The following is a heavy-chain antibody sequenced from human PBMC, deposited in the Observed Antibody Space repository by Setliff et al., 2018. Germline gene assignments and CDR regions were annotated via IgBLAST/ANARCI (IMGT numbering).Heavy chain of an antibody. Sequence: PSETLSLTCTVSGDTLSVYYWSWVRQSPGQGLEWIGYIYSSGSTNYNPSLESRVTISVDTSKNQFSLKLNFVTAADTAVYYCARHPASGSYYGGSIYYFDHWGQGTLVTVSS. J-gene: IGHJ4*02. CDR2: IYSSGST. CDR1: GDTLSVYY. CDR3: ARHPASGSYYGGSIYYFDH. D-gene: IGHD1-26*01. V-gene: IGHV4-59*08.